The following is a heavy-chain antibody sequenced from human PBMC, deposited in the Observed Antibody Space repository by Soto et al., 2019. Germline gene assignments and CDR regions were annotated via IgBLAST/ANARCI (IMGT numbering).Heavy chain of an antibody. J-gene: IGHJ4*02. V-gene: IGHV3-48*03. D-gene: IGHD3-3*01. Sequence: PGGSLRLSCAASGFTFSSYEMNWVRQAPGKGLEWVSYISSSGSTIYYADSVKGRFTISRDNAKNSLYLQMNSLRAEDTAVYYCARDGKYYDFWSGYRAPDYWGQGTLVTVSS. CDR1: GFTFSSYE. CDR3: ARDGKYYDFWSGYRAPDY. CDR2: ISSSGSTI.